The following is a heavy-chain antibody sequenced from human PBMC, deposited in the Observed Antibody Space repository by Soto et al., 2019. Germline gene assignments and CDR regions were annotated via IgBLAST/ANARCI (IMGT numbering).Heavy chain of an antibody. J-gene: IGHJ4*02. Sequence: QVQLVQSGAEVKKPGASVKVSCKASGYTFTAYYMYWVRQAPGQGLEWVGRINPKSGDTNYAQRFQGRVTMTRDTSIGTAYLELSNLRSDDTAFYYCATLTQAPGGIDFWGQGTLVTVSS. CDR2: INPKSGDT. D-gene: IGHD2-8*02. CDR3: ATLTQAPGGIDF. CDR1: GYTFTAYY. V-gene: IGHV1-2*06.